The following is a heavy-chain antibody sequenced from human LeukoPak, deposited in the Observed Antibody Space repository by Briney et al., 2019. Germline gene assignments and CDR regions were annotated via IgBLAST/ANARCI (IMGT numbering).Heavy chain of an antibody. CDR2: IIPIFGTA. J-gene: IGHJ5*02. CDR1: GGTFSSYA. V-gene: IGHV1-69*13. CDR3: ALLGVAPQNNWFDP. Sequence: SVKVSCKASGGTFSSYAISWVRQAPGQGLEWMGGIIPIFGTANYTQKFQGRVTITADESTSTAYMELSSLRSEDTAVYYCALLGVAPQNNWFDPWGQGTLVTVSS. D-gene: IGHD2-15*01.